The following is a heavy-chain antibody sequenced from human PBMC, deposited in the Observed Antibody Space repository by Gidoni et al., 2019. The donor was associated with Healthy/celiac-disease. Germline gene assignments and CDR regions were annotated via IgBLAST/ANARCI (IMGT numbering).Heavy chain of an antibody. J-gene: IGHJ4*02. CDR2: ITHSGST. CDR1: GGSFSGYY. D-gene: IGHD3-22*01. V-gene: IGHV4-34*01. CDR3: ARGPTYYYDSSGPV. Sequence: QVQLQQWGAGLLKPSETLSLTCAVYGGSFSGYYWSWIRQPPGKGLEWIGEITHSGSTNYNPSLKSRVTISVDTSKNQFSLKLSSVTAADTAVYYCARGPTYYYDSSGPVWGQGTLVTVSS.